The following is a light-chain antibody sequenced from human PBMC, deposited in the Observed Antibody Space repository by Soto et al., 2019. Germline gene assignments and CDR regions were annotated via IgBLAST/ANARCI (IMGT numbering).Light chain of an antibody. J-gene: IGKJ4*01. V-gene: IGKV3-15*01. CDR1: QSVSNN. Sequence: EIVMTQSPATLSVSPGERATFSCRASQSVSNNLAWYHQKPGQAPRLLIYGASTRASGIPARFSGSGSGTDFTLTISSLQSEDFAVYYCQQYNNWPPLTFGGGTKVEIK. CDR3: QQYNNWPPLT. CDR2: GAS.